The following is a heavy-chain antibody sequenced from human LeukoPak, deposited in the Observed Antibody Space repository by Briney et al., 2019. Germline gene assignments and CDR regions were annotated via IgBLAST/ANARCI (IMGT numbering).Heavy chain of an antibody. Sequence: PGRSPTLSCAASGFTLDDCAMHWVRQTPGKGLEWVSGISWNSINVGYADSVKGRFTISRDNAEKTLYLRMNSLRPEDTALYYCVKDLLGELYPSPFDYWGQGTLVTVSS. D-gene: IGHD3-16*01. CDR3: VKDLLGELYPSPFDY. CDR2: ISWNSINV. V-gene: IGHV3-9*01. CDR1: GFTLDDCA. J-gene: IGHJ4*02.